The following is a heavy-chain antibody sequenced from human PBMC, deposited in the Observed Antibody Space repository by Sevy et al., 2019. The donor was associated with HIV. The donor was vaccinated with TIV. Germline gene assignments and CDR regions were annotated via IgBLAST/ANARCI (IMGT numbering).Heavy chain of an antibody. CDR3: ARDHEKDGELGDYYYYAMDV. D-gene: IGHD3-16*01. CDR1: GFSISDYY. J-gene: IGHJ6*02. V-gene: IGHV3-11*01. Sequence: GGSLRLSCAASGFSISDYYMSWIRQAPGKGLQWISYISSGGDTIYYADSVKGRFTISRDNAKNSLYLQLNSLRAEDTAVYYCARDHEKDGELGDYYYYAMDVWGRGTTVTVSS. CDR2: ISSGGDTI.